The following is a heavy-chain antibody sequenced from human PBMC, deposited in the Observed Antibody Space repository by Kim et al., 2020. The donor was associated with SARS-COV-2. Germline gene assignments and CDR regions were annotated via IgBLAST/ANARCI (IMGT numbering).Heavy chain of an antibody. CDR3: ARDFNVVVIAIGGALDY. J-gene: IGHJ4*02. Sequence: VKGRFTISRDNSKNTLYLQMNSLRAEDTAVYYCARDFNVVVIAIGGALDYWGQGTLVTVSS. V-gene: IGHV3-30*01. D-gene: IGHD2-21*01.